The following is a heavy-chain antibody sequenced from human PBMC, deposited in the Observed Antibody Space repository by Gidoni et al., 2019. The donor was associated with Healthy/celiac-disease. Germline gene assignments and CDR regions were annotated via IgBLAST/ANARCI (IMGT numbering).Heavy chain of an antibody. Sequence: QVQLVESGGGVVQPGRSLRLSCAASGFTFSSYGMPWVRQAQGKGLEWVAVIWYDGSNKYYADSVKGRFTISRDNSKNTLYLQRNSLRAEDTAVYYCARDLYYYDSSGYYPWRLDYPFGAFDIWGQGTMVTVSS. CDR2: IWYDGSNK. CDR1: GFTFSSYG. J-gene: IGHJ3*02. CDR3: ARDLYYYDSSGYYPWRLDYPFGAFDI. D-gene: IGHD3-22*01. V-gene: IGHV3-33*01.